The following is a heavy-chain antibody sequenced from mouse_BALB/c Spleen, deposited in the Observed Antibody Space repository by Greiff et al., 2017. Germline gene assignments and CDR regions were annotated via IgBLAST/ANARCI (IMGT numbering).Heavy chain of an antibody. CDR3: ARDDGSYYFDY. J-gene: IGHJ2*01. V-gene: IGHV5-9-3*01. CDR2: ISSGGSYT. Sequence: EVKLMESWGGLVKPGGSLKLSCAASGFTFSSYAMSWVRQTPEKRLEWVATISSGGSYTYYPDSVKGRFTISRDNAKNTLYLQMSSLRSEDTAMYYCARDDGSYYFDYWGQGTTLTVSS. D-gene: IGHD2-3*01. CDR1: GFTFSSYA.